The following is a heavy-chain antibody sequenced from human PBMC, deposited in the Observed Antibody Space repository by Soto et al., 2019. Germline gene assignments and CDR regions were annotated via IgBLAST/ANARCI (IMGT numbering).Heavy chain of an antibody. Sequence: PGGSMKLSCAASGFTFSNYVMDGFRQAPGKGLEWISYISESGNSIYYAGSVKGRFTISRDNAKNSLYLQMSSLRDEDTAVYFCVRNPDGILDFDFWGQGTQVTVSS. V-gene: IGHV3-48*02. J-gene: IGHJ4*02. CDR2: ISESGNSI. CDR3: VRNPDGILDFDF. CDR1: GFTFSNYV. D-gene: IGHD1-1*01.